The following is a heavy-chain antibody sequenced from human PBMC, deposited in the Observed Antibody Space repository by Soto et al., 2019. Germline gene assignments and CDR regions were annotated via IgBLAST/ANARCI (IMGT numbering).Heavy chain of an antibody. Sequence: QVQLVESGGGVVQPGRSLRLSCAASGFTFSSYGMHWVRQAPGKGLEWVAVISYDGSNKHYADSVKGRFTISRDNSKNTLYLQMNSLRAEDTAVYYCAKGVWVPYGMDVWGQGTTVTVSS. CDR3: AKGVWVPYGMDV. CDR2: ISYDGSNK. V-gene: IGHV3-30*18. D-gene: IGHD6-13*01. J-gene: IGHJ6*02. CDR1: GFTFSSYG.